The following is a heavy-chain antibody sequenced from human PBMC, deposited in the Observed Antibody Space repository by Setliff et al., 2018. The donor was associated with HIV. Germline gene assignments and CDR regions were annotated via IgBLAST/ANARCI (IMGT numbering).Heavy chain of an antibody. V-gene: IGHV4-59*11. CDR2: IYYSGST. CDR3: ARAGYSYGLTHADY. D-gene: IGHD5-18*01. CDR1: GGFISSQY. Sequence: PSETLSLTCTVSGGFISSQYWSWIRQPPGKGLEWIGSIYYSGSTYYNPSLKSRVTISVDTSKSQFSLKLSSVTAADTAVYYCARAGYSYGLTHADYWGQGTLVTVSS. J-gene: IGHJ4*02.